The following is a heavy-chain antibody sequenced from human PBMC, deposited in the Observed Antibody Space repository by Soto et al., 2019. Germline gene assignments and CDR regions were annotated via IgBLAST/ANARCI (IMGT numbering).Heavy chain of an antibody. Sequence: ASVKVCCKASGYKLTTHAMHWVRQAPGQSLEWMGWINGGTGQTKHSQRFQGRVNINRDTSASTAYMELSSLRSEDTAVYYCARGKGMEENYYYYGLDIWGQGTTVTVSS. J-gene: IGHJ6*02. V-gene: IGHV1-3*01. D-gene: IGHD1-1*01. CDR2: INGGTGQT. CDR3: ARGKGMEENYYYYGLDI. CDR1: GYKLTTHA.